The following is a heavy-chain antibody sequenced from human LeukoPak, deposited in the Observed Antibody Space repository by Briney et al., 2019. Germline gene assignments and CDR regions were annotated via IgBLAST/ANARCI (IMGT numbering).Heavy chain of an antibody. CDR3: AKESVAGEQWLQGGYFDY. D-gene: IGHD6-19*01. CDR1: GFTFSSYA. CDR2: ISGSGGST. J-gene: IGHJ4*02. V-gene: IGHV3-23*01. Sequence: GGSLRLSCAASGFTFSSYAMSWVRQAPGKGLEWVSAISGSGGSTYYADSVKGRFTISRDNSKNTLYLQMNSLRAEDTAVYYCAKESVAGEQWLQGGYFDYWGQGTLVTVSS.